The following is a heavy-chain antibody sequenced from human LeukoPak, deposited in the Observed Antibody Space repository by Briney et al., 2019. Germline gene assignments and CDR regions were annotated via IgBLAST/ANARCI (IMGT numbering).Heavy chain of an antibody. CDR2: IYTSGST. CDR3: ARGIRGVMGNWFDP. V-gene: IGHV4-4*08. CDR1: GGSISTYY. J-gene: IGHJ5*02. Sequence: SETLSLTCTVSGGSISTYYWSWIRQPPGEGLEWIGRIYTSGSTNYNPSLKSRVTISVDTSKNQFSLKLSSVTAADTAVYYCARGIRGVMGNWFDPWGQGTLVTVSS. D-gene: IGHD3-10*01.